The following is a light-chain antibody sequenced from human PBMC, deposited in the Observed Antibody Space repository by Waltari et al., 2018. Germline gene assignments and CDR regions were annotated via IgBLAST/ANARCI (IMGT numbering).Light chain of an antibody. J-gene: IGLJ3*02. Sequence: QVVLTQSPSASASLGASVKLTCTLRRGHSRYAIAWHQQQPEKGPRYLMKVDNDGSNTKGDGIPDRFSGSSSGAERYLTISGLQSDDEADYYCQTWGTGIQVFGGGTKLTVL. CDR3: QTWGTGIQV. V-gene: IGLV4-69*01. CDR1: RGHSRYA. CDR2: VDNDGSN.